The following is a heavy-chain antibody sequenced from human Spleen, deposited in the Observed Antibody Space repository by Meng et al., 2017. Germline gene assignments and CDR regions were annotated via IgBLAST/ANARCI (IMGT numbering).Heavy chain of an antibody. V-gene: IGHV3-30*04. CDR1: GFTFSSYA. J-gene: IGHJ6*02. CDR2: ISYDGSNK. Sequence: GESLKISCAASGFTFSSYAMHWVRQAPGKGLEWVAVISYDGSNKYYADSVKGRFTISRDNSKNTLYLQMNSLRAEDTAVYYCARELRYFDWLLVDYYYGMDVWGQGTTVTVSS. CDR3: ARELRYFDWLLVDYYYGMDV. D-gene: IGHD3-9*01.